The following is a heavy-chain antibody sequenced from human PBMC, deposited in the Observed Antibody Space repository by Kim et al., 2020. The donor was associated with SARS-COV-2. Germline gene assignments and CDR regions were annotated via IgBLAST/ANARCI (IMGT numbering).Heavy chain of an antibody. V-gene: IGHV3-30*18. CDR2: ISYDGSHK. CDR1: GFTFSTYG. CDR3: AKKRGSFSVASPFDC. J-gene: IGHJ4*02. Sequence: GGSLRLSCAASGFTFSTYGVHWVRQAPGKGLEWVAVISYDGSHKYYADSVRGRFTISRDNSQNTLYLQMNSLRAEDTAIYYCAKKRGSFSVASPFDCWGQGTLVTVSS. D-gene: IGHD2-15*01.